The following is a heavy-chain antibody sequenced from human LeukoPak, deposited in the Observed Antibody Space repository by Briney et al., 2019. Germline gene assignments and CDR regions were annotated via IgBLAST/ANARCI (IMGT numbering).Heavy chain of an antibody. Sequence: GASVKVSCKASGYTFTSYYMHWVRQAPGQGLEWMGIINPSGGSTSYAQKFQGRVTMTRDTSTSTVYMELSSLRSDDTAVFYCARTHYDSSAYYSPAGYWGQGALVTVSS. CDR2: INPSGGST. CDR3: ARTHYDSSAYYSPAGY. V-gene: IGHV1-46*01. D-gene: IGHD3-22*01. CDR1: GYTFTSYY. J-gene: IGHJ4*02.